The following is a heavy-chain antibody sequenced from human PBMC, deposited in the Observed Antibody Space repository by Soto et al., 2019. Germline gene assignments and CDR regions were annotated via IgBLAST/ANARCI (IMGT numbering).Heavy chain of an antibody. J-gene: IGHJ6*03. CDR3: ATLSRNYDFWSGSPDYYYYMDV. CDR2: SSPEDGDT. V-gene: IGHV1-24*01. D-gene: IGHD3-3*01. CDR1: GFSLTEVS. Sequence: GASVKVSCKVSGFSLTEVSVQWVRQSPRKGLEWMGRSSPEDGDTINAHSFQGRVTLTEDTSTDTAYMELSSLRSEDTAVYYCATLSRNYDFWSGSPDYYYYMDVWGKGTTVNVSS.